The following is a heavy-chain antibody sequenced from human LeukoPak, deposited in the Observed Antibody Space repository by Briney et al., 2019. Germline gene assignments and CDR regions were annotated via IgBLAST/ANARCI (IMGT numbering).Heavy chain of an antibody. V-gene: IGHV5-51*01. CDR1: GYSFTTHW. CDR2: IYPSDSDI. Sequence: GESLKISCKGSGYSFTTHWIGWVRQMPGKGLEWMGIIYPSDSDIRYSPSFEGQVTISADRSVSTAYLQWSSLKASDTAMYYCATPRLGGRGGPFDYWGRGTLVTVSS. J-gene: IGHJ4*02. D-gene: IGHD2-15*01. CDR3: ATPRLGGRGGPFDY.